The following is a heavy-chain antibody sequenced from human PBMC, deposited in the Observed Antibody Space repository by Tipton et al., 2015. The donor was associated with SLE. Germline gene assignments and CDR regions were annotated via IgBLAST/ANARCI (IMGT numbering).Heavy chain of an antibody. J-gene: IGHJ6*02. CDR2: LYPDDSDT. D-gene: IGHD3-3*01. V-gene: IGHV5-51*01. Sequence: QLVQSGAEVKKPGDSLKISCKASGYSFTSYWIAWVRQMPGKGLEWMGILYPDDSDTKYSPSFQGQVTFSADKSINTAYLQWRSLKASDTAMYYCARLAYYDFWRGKPEGYYYNALDVWGQGTTVTVSS. CDR3: ARLAYYDFWRGKPEGYYYNALDV. CDR1: GYSFTSYW.